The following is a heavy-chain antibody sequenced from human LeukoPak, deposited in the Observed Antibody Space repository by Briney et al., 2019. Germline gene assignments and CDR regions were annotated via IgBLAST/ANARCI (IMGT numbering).Heavy chain of an antibody. D-gene: IGHD3-10*01. V-gene: IGHV4-38-2*02. CDR1: GYSISSGHY. J-gene: IGHJ6*03. CDR2: MYHSGST. Sequence: KPSETLSLTCTVSGYSISSGHYWGWIRQPPGKGLEWIGSMYHSGSTYYNPPLKSRVTISVDTSKNQFSLKLSSVTAADTAVYYCARDGVLLWFGELFAPSSYYYYMDVWGKGTTVTVSS. CDR3: ARDGVLLWFGELFAPSSYYYYMDV.